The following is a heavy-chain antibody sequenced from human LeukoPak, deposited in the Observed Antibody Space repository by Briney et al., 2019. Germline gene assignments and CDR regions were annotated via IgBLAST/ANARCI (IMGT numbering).Heavy chain of an antibody. Sequence: GGSLRLSCAASGFRFNTYWMNWGRQAPGKGLEWVANIKPDGRDKYYVDSVKGRFTISRNNSKNSLYLEMNSLRAEDTAVYYCARENFEHWGQGTLVTVSS. CDR1: GFRFNTYW. CDR3: ARENFEH. CDR2: IKPDGRDK. V-gene: IGHV3-7*04. J-gene: IGHJ4*02.